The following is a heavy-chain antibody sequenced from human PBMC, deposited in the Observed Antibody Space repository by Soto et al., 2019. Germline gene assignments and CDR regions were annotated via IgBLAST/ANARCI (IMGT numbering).Heavy chain of an antibody. CDR2: ISYDGSNK. CDR1: GFTFSSYG. D-gene: IGHD6-13*01. Sequence: QVQLVESGGGVVQPGRSLRLSCAASGFTFSSYGMHWVRQAPGKGLEWVAVISYDGSNKYYADSVKGRFTISRDNSKNTLYLQMNSLRAEDTAVYYCAKDNNWGAIAAAGPYYYYGMDVWGQGTTVTVSS. V-gene: IGHV3-30*18. J-gene: IGHJ6*02. CDR3: AKDNNWGAIAAAGPYYYYGMDV.